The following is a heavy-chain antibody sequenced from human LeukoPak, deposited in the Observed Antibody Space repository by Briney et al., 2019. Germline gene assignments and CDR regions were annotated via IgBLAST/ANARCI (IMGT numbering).Heavy chain of an antibody. V-gene: IGHV3-30*02. CDR2: IRVDGIDK. D-gene: IGHD7-27*01. CDR3: ARHWGTYYFDY. Sequence: GGSLRLSCAASGFSFHKYGMHWVRQAPGKGLEWVAYIRVDGIDKYYPDSVKGRFTISRDNAKNSLYLQMNSLRAEDTAVYYCARHWGTYYFDYWGQGTLVTVSS. CDR1: GFSFHKYG. J-gene: IGHJ4*02.